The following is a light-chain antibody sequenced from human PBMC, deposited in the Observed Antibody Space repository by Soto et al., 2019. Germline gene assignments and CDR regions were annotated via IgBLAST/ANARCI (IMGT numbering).Light chain of an antibody. CDR1: QSVSSY. J-gene: IGKJ1*01. Sequence: EIVMTQSPGTLSLSPGARAPLSCRASQSVSSYLAWYPQKPGQAPRLLIYDASNRATGIPARFSGSGSGTDFTLTISSLEPEDFAVYYCQQYGRSPWTFGQGTKVDI. V-gene: IGKV3-11*01. CDR2: DAS. CDR3: QQYGRSPWT.